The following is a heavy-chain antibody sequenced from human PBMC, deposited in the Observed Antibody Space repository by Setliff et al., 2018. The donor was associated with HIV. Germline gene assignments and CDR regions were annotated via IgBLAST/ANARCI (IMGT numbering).Heavy chain of an antibody. Sequence: SETLSLTCYVTDDPIGSYYWSWVRQPAGKGLEWIGRLYVSGDTNYNPSLNSRVTMSLETSKKHFSLKLKSVTAADTAVYYCALTGHRLLRGYMDVWGKGTTVTVSS. D-gene: IGHD2-15*01. CDR2: LYVSGDT. CDR1: DDPIGSYY. J-gene: IGHJ6*03. CDR3: ALTGHRLLRGYMDV. V-gene: IGHV4-4*07.